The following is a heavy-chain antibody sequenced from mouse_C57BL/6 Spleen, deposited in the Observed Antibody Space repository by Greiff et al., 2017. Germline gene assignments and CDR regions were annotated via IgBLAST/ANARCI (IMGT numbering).Heavy chain of an antibody. J-gene: IGHJ3*01. Sequence: EVKLMESGGGLVKPGGSLKLSCAASGFTFSDYGMHWVRQAPEKGLEWVAYISSGSSTIYYAATVKGRFTISRDNAKNTLFLQMTSLRSEDTAMYYCATGPFAYWGQGTLVTVSA. CDR1: GFTFSDYG. V-gene: IGHV5-17*01. D-gene: IGHD4-1*01. CDR3: ATGPFAY. CDR2: ISSGSSTI.